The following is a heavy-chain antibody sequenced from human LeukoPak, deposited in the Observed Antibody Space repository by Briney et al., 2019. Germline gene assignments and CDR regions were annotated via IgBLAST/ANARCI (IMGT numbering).Heavy chain of an antibody. CDR3: TRESGSYHGNDY. V-gene: IGHV1-2*06. CDR2: INPNSGGT. Sequence: VASVKVSCKASGYTFTGYYMHWVRLDPGQGLEWMGRINPNSGGTNYAQKFQGRVTMTRDTSISTAYMELSSLRSDDTAVYYCTRESGSYHGNDYWGQGTLVTVSS. J-gene: IGHJ4*02. CDR1: GYTFTGYY. D-gene: IGHD1-26*01.